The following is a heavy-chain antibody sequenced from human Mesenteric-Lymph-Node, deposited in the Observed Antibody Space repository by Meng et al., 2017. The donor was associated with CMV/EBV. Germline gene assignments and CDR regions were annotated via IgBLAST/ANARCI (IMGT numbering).Heavy chain of an antibody. CDR2: INHSGST. D-gene: IGHD4-23*01. CDR1: GGSFSGYY. CDR3: ARHQRWLKSEGGFNY. Sequence: QVHLQQWCAGLLQPPRTLSLTSAVYGGSFSGYYWSWIRQPPGKGLEWIGEINHSGSTNYNPSLKSRVTISVDTSKNQFSLKLSSVTAADTAVYYCARHQRWLKSEGGFNYWGQGTLVTVSS. V-gene: IGHV4-34*01. J-gene: IGHJ4*02.